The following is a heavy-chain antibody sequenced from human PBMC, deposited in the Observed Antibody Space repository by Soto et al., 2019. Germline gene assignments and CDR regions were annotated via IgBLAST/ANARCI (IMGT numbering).Heavy chain of an antibody. V-gene: IGHV1-69*01. Sequence: QVQLVQSGAEVKKPGPAVNVSCKASGGTFSSYAISWVRQAPGQVLEWMGGIIPIFGTANYAQKFQCRVTITADESTSTAYMELSSLRSEDTAVYYCARWLSGSYGKGAFDLWGQGTLVTVSS. J-gene: IGHJ3*01. CDR1: GGTFSSYA. CDR3: ARWLSGSYGKGAFDL. CDR2: IIPIFGTA. D-gene: IGHD1-26*01.